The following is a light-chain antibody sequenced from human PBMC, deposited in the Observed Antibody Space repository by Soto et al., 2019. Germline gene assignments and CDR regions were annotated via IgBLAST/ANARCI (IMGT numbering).Light chain of an antibody. CDR1: QSVSSNY. CDR2: GAS. CDR3: QQYGNSPRT. Sequence: EIVLTQSPGTLSLSPGERATLSCRASQSVSSNYLAWYQQKPGQAPRLLIYGASSRATGIPDRFSGSGSGTDFPLTISRLEPEDFAVYYCQQYGNSPRTFGGGTTVEIK. V-gene: IGKV3-20*01. J-gene: IGKJ4*01.